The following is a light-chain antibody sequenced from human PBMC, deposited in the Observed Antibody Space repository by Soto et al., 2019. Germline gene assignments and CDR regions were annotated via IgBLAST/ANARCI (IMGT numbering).Light chain of an antibody. J-gene: IGLJ3*02. V-gene: IGLV2-8*01. CDR1: SSDVGGYNY. CDR3: NSYAGSNNWV. Sequence: QSALTQPASVSGAPGQSITISCTGTSSDVGGYNYVSWYQQHPGKAPKLMIYEVSKRPSGVPDRLSGSKSGNTASLTVSGLQAEDEADYYCNSYAGSNNWVFGGGTKLTVL. CDR2: EVS.